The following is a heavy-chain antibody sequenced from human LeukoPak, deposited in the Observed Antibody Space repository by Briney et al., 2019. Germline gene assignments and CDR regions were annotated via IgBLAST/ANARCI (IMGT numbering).Heavy chain of an antibody. CDR2: VSGSGGST. CDR1: GFTFSSYA. J-gene: IGHJ4*02. V-gene: IGHV3-23*01. Sequence: GGSLRLSCAASGFTFSSYAMSWVRQAPGKGLEWVSSVSGSGGSTYYADSVKGRFTISRDNSKNTLYLQMNSLRAEDTAVYYCAKSARFGWYIDYWGQGTLVTVSS. CDR3: AKSARFGWYIDY. D-gene: IGHD6-19*01.